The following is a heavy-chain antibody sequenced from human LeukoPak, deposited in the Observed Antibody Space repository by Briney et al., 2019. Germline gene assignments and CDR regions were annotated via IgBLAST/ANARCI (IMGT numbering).Heavy chain of an antibody. J-gene: IGHJ4*02. D-gene: IGHD4-17*01. CDR3: ARDYGDYVLGSFDY. Sequence: ASVKVSCKASGYTFPSYFMHWVRQAPGQGLEWMGIINPTGGSTTYAQKFQGRVTMTRDTSTSTVYMELSSLRSDDTAVYYCARDYGDYVLGSFDYWGQGTLVTVSS. V-gene: IGHV1-46*01. CDR2: INPTGGST. CDR1: GYTFPSYF.